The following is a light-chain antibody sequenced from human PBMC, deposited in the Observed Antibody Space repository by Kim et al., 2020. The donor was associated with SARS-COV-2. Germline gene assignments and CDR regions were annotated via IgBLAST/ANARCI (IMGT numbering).Light chain of an antibody. V-gene: IGLV3-1*01. Sequence: SYELTQPLSVSVSPGQTAIITCSGKNFGETYLCWYQQKPGQSPLLIIYQDTQRPSGIPERFSGSTSANSATLTISGAQAMDEAVYYCQAWARGTGMVFGGGTQLTVL. CDR1: NFGETY. CDR2: QDT. J-gene: IGLJ3*02. CDR3: QAWARGTGMV.